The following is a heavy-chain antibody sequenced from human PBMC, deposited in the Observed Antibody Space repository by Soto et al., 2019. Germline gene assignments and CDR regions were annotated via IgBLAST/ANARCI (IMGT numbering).Heavy chain of an antibody. CDR2: IYYSGST. CDR3: ARQLLEDYYDSSGYSTHLDY. J-gene: IGHJ4*02. D-gene: IGHD3-22*01. CDR1: GGSISSSSYY. V-gene: IGHV4-39*01. Sequence: PSETLSLTCTVSGGSISSSSYYWGWIRQPPGKGLEWIGSIYYSGSTYYNPSLKSRVTISVDTSKNQFSLKLSSVTAADTAVYYCARQLLEDYYDSSGYSTHLDYWGPGTLVTVFS.